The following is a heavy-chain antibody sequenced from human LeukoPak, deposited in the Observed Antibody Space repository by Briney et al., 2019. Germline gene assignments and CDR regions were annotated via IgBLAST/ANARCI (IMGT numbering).Heavy chain of an antibody. CDR1: GGSISSYY. V-gene: IGHV4-59*01. Sequence: SETLSLTCTVSGGSISSYYWSWVRQPPGKGLEWIGYIYYSGSTNYNPSLKSRVTISVDTSKNQFSLKLSSVTAADTAVYYCAKVGTADSSSPYYYYYYMDVWGKGTTVTVSS. CDR2: IYYSGST. D-gene: IGHD6-6*01. J-gene: IGHJ6*03. CDR3: AKVGTADSSSPYYYYYYMDV.